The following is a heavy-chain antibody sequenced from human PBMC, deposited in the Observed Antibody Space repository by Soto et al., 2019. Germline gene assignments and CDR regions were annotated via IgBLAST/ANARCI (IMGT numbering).Heavy chain of an antibody. J-gene: IGHJ6*02. D-gene: IGHD6-13*01. CDR2: ISGSGGST. CDR1: GFTFSSYA. CDR3: AKISSEPLYSSSWYREIFYGMDV. Sequence: GGSLRLSCAASGFTFSSYAMSWVRQAPGKGLEWVSAISGSGGSTYYADSVKGRFTISRDNSKNTLYLQMNSLRAEDTAVYYCAKISSEPLYSSSWYREIFYGMDVWGQGTTVTVSS. V-gene: IGHV3-23*01.